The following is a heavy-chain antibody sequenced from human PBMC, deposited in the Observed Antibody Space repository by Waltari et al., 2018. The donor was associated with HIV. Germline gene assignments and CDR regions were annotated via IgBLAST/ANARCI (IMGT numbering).Heavy chain of an antibody. CDR3: ARMGLMMYAIGAFDI. Sequence: EVQLVESGGGLVQPGGSLRLSCAASGFTFSLYWMSWVRQAPGKGLEWVANIKQDGSEKHYVDSVKGRFTISRDNAKKSLYLQMNSLRAEDMAVFYCARMGLMMYAIGAFDIWGQGTMVTVSS. V-gene: IGHV3-7*01. J-gene: IGHJ3*02. D-gene: IGHD2-8*01. CDR2: IKQDGSEK. CDR1: GFTFSLYW.